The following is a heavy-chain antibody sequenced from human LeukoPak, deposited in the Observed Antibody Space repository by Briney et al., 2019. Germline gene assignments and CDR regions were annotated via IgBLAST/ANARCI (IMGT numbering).Heavy chain of an antibody. CDR1: GDSISIGDYR. CDR2: IYYIGTA. J-gene: IGHJ4*02. Sequence: SETLSLTCSVSGDSISIGDYRWSWIRQSPGKGLEWIGYIYYIGTAYYNPSLRSRVALSADTSKNQFSLKLNSVTVADSAVYYCARAVRWYYFDYWGQGTLVTVSS. V-gene: IGHV4-30-4*01. D-gene: IGHD4-23*01. CDR3: ARAVRWYYFDY.